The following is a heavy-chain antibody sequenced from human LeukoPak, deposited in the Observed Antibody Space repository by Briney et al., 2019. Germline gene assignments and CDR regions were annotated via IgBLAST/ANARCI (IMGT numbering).Heavy chain of an antibody. J-gene: IGHJ4*02. CDR2: IRYDGSNK. D-gene: IGHD3-22*01. Sequence: GGSLRLSCRACGFTFSIYGMLWVREASGRGLEGVAFIRYDGSNKYYAASVKGRFTISRDNSKNTLYLQMNSLRAEDTAVYYCAKEKNYYYDGSGYPGYDYWGQGTLVTVSS. V-gene: IGHV3-30*02. CDR3: AKEKNYYYDGSGYPGYDY. CDR1: GFTFSIYG.